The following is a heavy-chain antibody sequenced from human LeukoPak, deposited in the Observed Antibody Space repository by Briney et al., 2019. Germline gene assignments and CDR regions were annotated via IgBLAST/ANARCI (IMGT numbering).Heavy chain of an antibody. D-gene: IGHD6-19*01. Sequence: SETLSLTCTVSGDSIRNYYWSWIRQPAGKGLEWIGRIYTTGSTNYNPSLKSRVTMSVDTSKNQFSLKVNSVTAADTAVYYCARSQTGDSSGWYYYYYYMDVWGKGTTVTISS. V-gene: IGHV4-4*07. J-gene: IGHJ6*03. CDR2: IYTTGST. CDR1: GDSIRNYY. CDR3: ARSQTGDSSGWYYYYYYMDV.